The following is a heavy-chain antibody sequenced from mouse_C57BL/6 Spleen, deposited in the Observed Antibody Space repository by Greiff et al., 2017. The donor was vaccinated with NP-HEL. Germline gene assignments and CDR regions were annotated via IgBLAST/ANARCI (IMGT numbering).Heavy chain of an antibody. Sequence: EVKLVESEGGLVQPGSSMKLSCTASGFTFSDYYMAWVRQVPEKGLEWVANINYDGSSTYYLDSLKSRFIISRDNAKNILYLQMSSLKSEDTATYYCARDGGYDRGFAYWGQGTLVTVSA. D-gene: IGHD2-2*01. V-gene: IGHV5-16*01. CDR1: GFTFSDYY. J-gene: IGHJ3*01. CDR2: INYDGSST. CDR3: ARDGGYDRGFAY.